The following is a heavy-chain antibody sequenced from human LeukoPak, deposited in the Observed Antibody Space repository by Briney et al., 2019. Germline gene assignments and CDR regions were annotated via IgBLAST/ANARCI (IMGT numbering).Heavy chain of an antibody. V-gene: IGHV4-39*01. CDR3: AVTATPGHYFDY. CDR1: GGYISTNSYY. CDR2: MYYSGTT. D-gene: IGHD2-15*01. Sequence: SSETLSLTCTVSGGYISTNSYYWGWVRKPPGKGLEWIGSMYYSGTTYYNPSLKSRVTISVDTSKNQFSLKLSSLTAADTAVYYCAVTATPGHYFDYWGQGSLVTVSS. J-gene: IGHJ4*02.